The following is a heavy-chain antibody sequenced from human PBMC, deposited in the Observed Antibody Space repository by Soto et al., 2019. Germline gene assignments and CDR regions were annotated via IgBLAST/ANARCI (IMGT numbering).Heavy chain of an antibody. CDR3: ARERVHGSGSLDY. J-gene: IGHJ4*02. CDR1: EFTLSSYW. CDR2: ITGDGSGA. V-gene: IGHV3-74*01. Sequence: EVQLVESGGGSVQPGESLRLSCAASEFTLSSYWMHWVRQAPGKGLVWVSRITGDGSGANYADSVKGRFTISRDNGKNMLYLQMNSLRAEDTAVYYCARERVHGSGSLDYWGQGILVTVSS. D-gene: IGHD3-10*01.